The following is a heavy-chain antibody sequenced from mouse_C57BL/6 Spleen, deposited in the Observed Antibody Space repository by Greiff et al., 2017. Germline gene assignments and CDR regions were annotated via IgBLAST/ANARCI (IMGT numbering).Heavy chain of an antibody. D-gene: IGHD2-10*02. CDR2: IYPGDGDT. Sequence: QVQLKESGPELVQPGASVKISCKASGYAFSSSWLNWVKQRPGTGLEWIGRIYPGDGDTNYNGKFKGKATLTAANSSSTDYMQLSCRTSEDSAVYYCAPSSYGYFDVWGTGTTVTVSS. CDR3: APSSYGYFDV. CDR1: GYAFSSSW. J-gene: IGHJ1*03. V-gene: IGHV1-82*01.